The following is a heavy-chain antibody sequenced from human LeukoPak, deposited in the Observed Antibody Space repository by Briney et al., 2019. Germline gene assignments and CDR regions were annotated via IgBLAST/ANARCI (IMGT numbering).Heavy chain of an antibody. Sequence: SETLSLTCTVSGGSISSYYWSWIRQPPGKGLEWIGYIYYSGSTNYNPSLESRVTMSADTSGIHFSLNLTSVTAADTAVYYCARETAWPENTPMILFSYFDYWGRGILVTVSS. D-gene: IGHD3/OR15-3a*01. J-gene: IGHJ4*02. V-gene: IGHV4-59*12. CDR3: ARETAWPENTPMILFSYFDY. CDR2: IYYSGST. CDR1: GGSISSYY.